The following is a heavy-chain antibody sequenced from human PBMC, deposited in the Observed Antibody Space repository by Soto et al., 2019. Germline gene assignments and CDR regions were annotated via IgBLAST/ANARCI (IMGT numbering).Heavy chain of an antibody. CDR1: GRSFSSYA. Sequence: TSVKVTCKASGRSFSSYASSLVRQAPGQGLEWMGGIIPIFGTANYAQKFQGRVTITADESTSTAYMELSSLRSEDTAVYYCWGHSGYDHYYYGMDVWGQGTTVTVSS. CDR2: IIPIFGTA. J-gene: IGHJ6*02. D-gene: IGHD5-12*01. V-gene: IGHV1-69*13. CDR3: WGHSGYDHYYYGMDV.